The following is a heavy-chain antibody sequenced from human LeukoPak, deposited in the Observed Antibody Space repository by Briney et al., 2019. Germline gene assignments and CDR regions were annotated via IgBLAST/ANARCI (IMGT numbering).Heavy chain of an antibody. CDR1: GGTFSSYA. V-gene: IGHV1-69*13. J-gene: IGHJ4*02. CDR2: IIPIFGTA. Sequence: SVKVPCKASGGTFSSYAISWVRQAPGQGLEWMGGIIPIFGTANYAQKFQGRVTITADESTSTAYMELSSLRSEDTAVYYCASGSGSGWPRPDLGYWGQGTLVTVSS. D-gene: IGHD6-19*01. CDR3: ASGSGSGWPRPDLGY.